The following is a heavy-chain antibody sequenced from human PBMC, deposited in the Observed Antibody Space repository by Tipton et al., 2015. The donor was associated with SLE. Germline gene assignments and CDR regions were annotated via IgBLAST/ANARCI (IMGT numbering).Heavy chain of an antibody. CDR3: AKDRGRFLEWLDY. CDR2: LSWNSGSI. Sequence: RSLRLSCAASGFTFDDYAMHWVRQAPGKGLEWVSGLSWNSGSIGYADSVKGRFTISRDNAKNSLYLQMNSLRAEDTALYYCAKDRGRFLEWLDYWGQGTLVTVSS. J-gene: IGHJ4*02. D-gene: IGHD3-3*01. V-gene: IGHV3-9*01. CDR1: GFTFDDYA.